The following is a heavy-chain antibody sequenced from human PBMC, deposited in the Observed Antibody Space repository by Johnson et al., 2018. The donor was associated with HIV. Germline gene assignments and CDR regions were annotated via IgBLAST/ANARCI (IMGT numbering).Heavy chain of an antibody. J-gene: IGHJ3*02. V-gene: IGHV3-30*18. CDR1: GFTFSNAW. Sequence: QMQLVESGGCLVQPGGSLRLSCAASGFTFSNAWMSWVRQAPGKWLEWVAVISYDGSNKYYADSVKGRFTISRDNSKNTLYLQMNSLRAEDTAVYYCAKDVAFRDDAFDIWGQGTMVTVSS. D-gene: IGHD2-21*01. CDR3: AKDVAFRDDAFDI. CDR2: ISYDGSNK.